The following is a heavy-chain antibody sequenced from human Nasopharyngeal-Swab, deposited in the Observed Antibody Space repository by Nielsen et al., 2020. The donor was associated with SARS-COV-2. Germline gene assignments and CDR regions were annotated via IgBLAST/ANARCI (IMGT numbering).Heavy chain of an antibody. V-gene: IGHV1-18*01. CDR1: GYTFTSYG. Sequence: SVQVPCKASGYTFTSYGISWVRQAPGQGLEWMGWISGYNGNTKYAQKLQGRVTMTTDTSTSTAHMGLRSLRSDDTAVYYCARDSDQLLNILYFHHWGQGTLVTVSS. J-gene: IGHJ1*01. CDR3: ARDSDQLLNILYFHH. CDR2: ISGYNGNT. D-gene: IGHD2-2*01.